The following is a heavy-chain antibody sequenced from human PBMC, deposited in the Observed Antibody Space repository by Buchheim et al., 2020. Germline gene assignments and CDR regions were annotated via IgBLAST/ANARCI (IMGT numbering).Heavy chain of an antibody. Sequence: QVQLVESGGGVVQPGTSLRLSCAASGFSFRSHAMHWVRQAPGKGLEWVALISYDASYKDYPDSVKGRFTISRDNSKNTLYLKMNSLRVEDTAVYYCLAEIGAREFDHWGQGTL. J-gene: IGHJ4*02. CDR2: ISYDASYK. CDR1: GFSFRSHA. V-gene: IGHV3-30*03. D-gene: IGHD2/OR15-2a*01. CDR3: LAEIGAREFDH.